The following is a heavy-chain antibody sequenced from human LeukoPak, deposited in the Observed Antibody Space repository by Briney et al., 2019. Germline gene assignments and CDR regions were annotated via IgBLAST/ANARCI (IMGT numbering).Heavy chain of an antibody. CDR3: ASIIDSSGYYQNY. J-gene: IGHJ4*02. D-gene: IGHD3-22*01. CDR2: IYYSGST. CDR1: GGSISSGDYY. V-gene: IGHV4-30-4*01. Sequence: SETLSLTCTVSGGSISSGDYYWSWIRQPPGKGLEWIGYIYYSGSTYYNPSLKSRVTISVDTSKNQFSLKLSSVTAADTAVYYCASIIDSSGYYQNYWGQGTLVTVSS.